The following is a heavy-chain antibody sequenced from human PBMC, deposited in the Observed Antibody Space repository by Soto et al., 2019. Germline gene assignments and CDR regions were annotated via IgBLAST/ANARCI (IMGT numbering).Heavy chain of an antibody. J-gene: IGHJ4*02. D-gene: IGHD3-22*01. Sequence: QVQLVQSGGEVKRPGASVKVSCKTSGYTFTNYGISWVRQAPGRGLEWLGWTSAYNGNTNYAQKFQDRVTMTTDTSTSTVYMELRSLISDDTAVYYCARDYYNRAKFDYWGQGALVTVSS. CDR2: TSAYNGNT. CDR3: ARDYYNRAKFDY. V-gene: IGHV1-18*01. CDR1: GYTFTNYG.